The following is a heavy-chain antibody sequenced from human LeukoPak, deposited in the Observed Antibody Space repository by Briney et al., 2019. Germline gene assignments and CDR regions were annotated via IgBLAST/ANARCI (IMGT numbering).Heavy chain of an antibody. V-gene: IGHV1-18*01. CDR2: ISAYNGNT. D-gene: IGHD3-10*01. Sequence: ASVEVSCKASGYTFTSYGISWVRQAPGQGLEWMGWISAYNGNTNYAQKLQGRVTVTTDTSTSTAYMELRSLRSDDTAVYYCAKMVRGVLYYFDYWGQGTLVTVSS. CDR1: GYTFTSYG. J-gene: IGHJ4*02. CDR3: AKMVRGVLYYFDY.